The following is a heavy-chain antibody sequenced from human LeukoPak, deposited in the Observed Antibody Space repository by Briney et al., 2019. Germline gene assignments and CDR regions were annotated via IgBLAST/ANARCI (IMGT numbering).Heavy chain of an antibody. Sequence: ASVKVSCKASGGTFSSYAISWVRQAPGQGLEWMGRIIPILGIANYAQKFQGRVTITADKSTSTAYMELSSLRAEDTAVYYCAASREWYYDFWSGYYSAEYYMDVWGKGTTVTVSS. CDR3: AASREWYYDFWSGYYSAEYYMDV. V-gene: IGHV1-69*04. CDR1: GGTFSSYA. D-gene: IGHD3-3*01. J-gene: IGHJ6*03. CDR2: IIPILGIA.